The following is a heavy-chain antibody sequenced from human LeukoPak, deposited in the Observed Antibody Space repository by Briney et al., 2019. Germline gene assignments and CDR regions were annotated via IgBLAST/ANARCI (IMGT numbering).Heavy chain of an antibody. CDR1: GYTLTELS. J-gene: IGHJ4*02. Sequence: ASVKVSCKVSGYTLTELSMHWVRQAPGKGLEWMGGFDPEDGETIYAQKFQGRVTMTEDTSTDTAYMELSSLRSEDTAVYYCATPAGEGFLERLLFDYWGQGTLVTVSS. CDR3: ATPAGEGFLERLLFDY. CDR2: FDPEDGET. V-gene: IGHV1-24*01. D-gene: IGHD3-3*01.